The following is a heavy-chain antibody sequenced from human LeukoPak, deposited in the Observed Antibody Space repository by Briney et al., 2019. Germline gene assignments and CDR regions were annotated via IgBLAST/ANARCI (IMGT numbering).Heavy chain of an antibody. V-gene: IGHV1-18*01. CDR1: GYTFTSYG. D-gene: IGHD4-17*01. CDR3: ARSSTVTFSFDY. J-gene: IGHJ4*02. Sequence: ASVKVSCKASGYTFTSYGISWVRQAPGQGLEWMGWISAYNGNTNYAQKFQGRVTMTRDTSISTAYMELSRLRSDDTAVYYCARSSTVTFSFDYWGQGTLVTVSS. CDR2: ISAYNGNT.